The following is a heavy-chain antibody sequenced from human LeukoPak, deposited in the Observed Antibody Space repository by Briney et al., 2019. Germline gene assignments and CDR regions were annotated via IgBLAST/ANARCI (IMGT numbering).Heavy chain of an antibody. D-gene: IGHD1-7*01. CDR3: ARDLGSGQTGTIPGGLDY. J-gene: IGHJ4*02. Sequence: ASVKVSCKASGYTFTSYFIHWVRQAPGQGREWVGVLNPSDGSTTYAQKFQGRVTMTRDTSTSTVYMDLNSLRSEDTAVFYCARDLGSGQTGTIPGGLDYWGQGTLVTVSA. CDR2: LNPSDGST. V-gene: IGHV1-46*01. CDR1: GYTFTSYF.